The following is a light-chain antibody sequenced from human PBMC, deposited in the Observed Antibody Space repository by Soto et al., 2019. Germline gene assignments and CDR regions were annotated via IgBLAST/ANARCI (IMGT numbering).Light chain of an antibody. Sequence: DIQMTQSPSSLSASVGDRVTITCRASQSISNYLNWYQQKPGKAPKLLIYAASSLQSGVPSRFSGSGSGTDFTLTISSLQPEDFATYYCQQSYSTLFTFGPGTEVDIK. CDR3: QQSYSTLFT. J-gene: IGKJ3*01. CDR1: QSISNY. CDR2: AAS. V-gene: IGKV1-39*01.